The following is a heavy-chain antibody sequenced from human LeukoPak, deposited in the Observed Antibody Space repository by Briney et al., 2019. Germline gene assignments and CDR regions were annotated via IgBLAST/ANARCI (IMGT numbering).Heavy chain of an antibody. V-gene: IGHV3-23*01. Sequence: RTGGSLRLSCAASGFTFNNYGMSWVRQAPGKGLEWVSAISGSGGSTFYADSVKGRFTISRDNSKNTLYLQMDSLRAEDTAVYYCARERIGDGYNYAYWGQGTLVTVSS. D-gene: IGHD5-24*01. CDR3: ARERIGDGYNYAY. J-gene: IGHJ4*02. CDR2: ISGSGGST. CDR1: GFTFNNYG.